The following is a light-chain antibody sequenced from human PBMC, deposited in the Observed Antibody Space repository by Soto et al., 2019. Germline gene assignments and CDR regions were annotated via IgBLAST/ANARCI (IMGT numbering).Light chain of an antibody. CDR3: QQSYSIPWT. CDR1: QSISSY. V-gene: IGKV1-39*01. CDR2: AAS. J-gene: IGKJ1*01. Sequence: DIQMTQFPSSLTASVGDRVTITCRASQSISSYLNWYQQKPGKAPKLLIYAASNLQIGVPSRFSGSGSGTDFTLTISSLQPEDFATYYCQQSYSIPWTFGQGTKVEIK.